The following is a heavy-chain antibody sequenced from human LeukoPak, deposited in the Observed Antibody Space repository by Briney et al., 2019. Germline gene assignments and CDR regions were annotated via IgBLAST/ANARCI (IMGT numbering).Heavy chain of an antibody. D-gene: IGHD3-22*01. V-gene: IGHV3-66*01. CDR2: IYSGGST. CDR1: GFTVSSNY. J-gene: IGHJ6*02. CDR3: AKDEHSSGYYYYYGMDV. Sequence: GGSLRLSCAASGFTVSSNYMSWVRQAPGKGLEWVSVIYSGGSTYYADSVKGRFTISRDNSKNTLYLQMNSLRAEDTAVYYCAKDEHSSGYYYYYGMDVWGQGTTVTVSS.